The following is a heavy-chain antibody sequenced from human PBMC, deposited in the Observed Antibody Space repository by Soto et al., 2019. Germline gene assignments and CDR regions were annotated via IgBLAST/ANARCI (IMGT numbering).Heavy chain of an antibody. J-gene: IGHJ5*02. Sequence: PSETLSLTCAGSGGSISSGGYSWSWIRQPPGKGLEWIGYIYHSGSTYYNPSLKSRVTISVDTSKNQFFLKVSSVTAADTAVYYCARRHMVTEHSRWFDPWGQGTLVTVSS. CDR2: IYHSGST. CDR1: GGSISSGGYS. V-gene: IGHV4-30-2*03. CDR3: ARRHMVTEHSRWFDP. D-gene: IGHD2-21*02.